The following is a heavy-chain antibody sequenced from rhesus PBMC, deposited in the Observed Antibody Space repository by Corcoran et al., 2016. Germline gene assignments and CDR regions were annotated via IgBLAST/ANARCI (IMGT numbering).Heavy chain of an antibody. V-gene: IGHV4-127*01. Sequence: QVQLQESGPGLVKPSETLPLTCAVSGFSISIGYGWTWIRQPPGKGLEWMGYIEGNHGNTYYNTARRSRITISRDTSKNQFSLKLNSRTAADTAVYYCARGNPPDYWGQGVLVTVS. CDR3: ARGNPPDY. CDR1: GFSISIGYG. CDR2: IEGNHGNT. J-gene: IGHJ4*01.